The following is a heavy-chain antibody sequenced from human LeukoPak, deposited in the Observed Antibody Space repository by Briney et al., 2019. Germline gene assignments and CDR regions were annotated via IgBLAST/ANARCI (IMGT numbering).Heavy chain of an antibody. Sequence: PSETLSLTCTVSGGSISSSSYYWGWIRQPPGKGLEWIGSIYYSGSTYYNPSLKSRVTISVDTSKNQFSLKLSSVTAADTAVYYRARRAVTTTNFDYWGQGTLVTVSS. CDR2: IYYSGST. D-gene: IGHD4-17*01. CDR1: GGSISSSSYY. CDR3: ARRAVTTTNFDY. J-gene: IGHJ4*02. V-gene: IGHV4-39*01.